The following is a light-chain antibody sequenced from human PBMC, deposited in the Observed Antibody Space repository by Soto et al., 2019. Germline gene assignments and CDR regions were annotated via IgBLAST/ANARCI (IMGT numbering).Light chain of an antibody. J-gene: IGKJ1*01. CDR1: QGMSSW. CDR2: AAS. CDR3: QQANSFPRT. Sequence: DIQMTQSPSSVSASVGDRVTITCRASQGMSSWLGWYQQKPGKAPKLLIYAASSLQSGVPLWFSGSGSGTDFTLTISSLQPEDFATYYCQQANSFPRTFGQGTKVEIK. V-gene: IGKV1-12*01.